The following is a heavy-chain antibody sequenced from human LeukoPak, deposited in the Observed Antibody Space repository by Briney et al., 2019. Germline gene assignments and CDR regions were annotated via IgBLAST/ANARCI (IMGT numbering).Heavy chain of an antibody. Sequence: GGSLRLSCAASGFTFEDYGTTWFRQRPGKGLEYVCEINWNGDNPVYENSLRGRFTISRDNAKNSVYLQMSSLRVDDTAFYYCARRSVAGATTGYYYDSWGQGTLVTVSS. CDR2: INWNGDNP. V-gene: IGHV3-20*04. CDR1: GFTFEDYG. D-gene: IGHD1-26*01. CDR3: ARRSVAGATTGYYYDS. J-gene: IGHJ4*02.